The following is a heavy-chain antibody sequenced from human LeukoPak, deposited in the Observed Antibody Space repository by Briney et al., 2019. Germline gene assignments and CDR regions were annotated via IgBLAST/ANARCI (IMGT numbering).Heavy chain of an antibody. CDR3: AKDPTPPTYCGGDCYGY. CDR1: GFTFSSYA. J-gene: IGHJ4*02. Sequence: PGGSLRLSCAASGFTFSSYAMSWIRQAPGKGLEWVSAISGSGGSTYYADSVKGRFTISRDNSKNTLYLQMNSLRAEDTAVYYCAKDPTPPTYCGGDCYGYWGQGTLVTVYS. D-gene: IGHD2-21*01. CDR2: ISGSGGST. V-gene: IGHV3-23*01.